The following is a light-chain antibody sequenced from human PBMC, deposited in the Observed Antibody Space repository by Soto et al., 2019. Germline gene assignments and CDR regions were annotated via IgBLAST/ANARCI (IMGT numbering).Light chain of an antibody. CDR3: QQYNDWLT. CDR1: QSVSND. V-gene: IGKV3-15*01. J-gene: IGKJ4*01. Sequence: EKVMTQSPATLSASPGERVTLSCRASQSVSNDLAWYQQKPGQAPRLLIFGASTRATGIPARFSGSGSGTEFTLTINSLQSEDFAVYFCQQYNDWLTFGGGTTVEI. CDR2: GAS.